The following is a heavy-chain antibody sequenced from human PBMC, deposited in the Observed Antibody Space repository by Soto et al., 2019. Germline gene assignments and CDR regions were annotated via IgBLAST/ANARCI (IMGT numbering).Heavy chain of an antibody. CDR3: ARIYGSGNYYYYYYGMDV. Sequence: PSETLSLTCAVYGGSFSGYYWSWIRQPPGKGLEWIGEINHSGSTNYNPSLKSRVTISVDTSKNQFSLKLSSVTAAGTAVYYCARIYGSGNYYYYYYGMDVWGQGTTVTVSS. CDR1: GGSFSGYY. J-gene: IGHJ6*02. CDR2: INHSGST. V-gene: IGHV4-34*01. D-gene: IGHD3-10*01.